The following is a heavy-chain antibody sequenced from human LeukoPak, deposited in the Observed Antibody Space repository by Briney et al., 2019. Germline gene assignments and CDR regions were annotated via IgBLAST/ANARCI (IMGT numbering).Heavy chain of an antibody. CDR3: ARGPYYDFWSGYYHYYYYYMDV. J-gene: IGHJ6*03. Sequence: SETLSLTCAVSGGSLSTTSWWVWLRQPPGKGLEWIGEVYHSGGGNKNYNPSLKSRATISIDTSKNQFSLKLSSVTAADTAVYYCARGPYYDFWSGYYHYYYYYMDVWGKGTTVAVSS. V-gene: IGHV4-4*02. D-gene: IGHD3-3*01. CDR1: GGSLSTTSW. CDR2: VYHSGGGNK.